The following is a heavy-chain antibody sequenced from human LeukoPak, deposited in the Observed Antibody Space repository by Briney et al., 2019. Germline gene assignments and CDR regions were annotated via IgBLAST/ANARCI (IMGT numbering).Heavy chain of an antibody. CDR2: INRDGSST. D-gene: IGHD6-19*01. CDR3: ARQASNQWLAYYYMDV. V-gene: IGHV3-74*01. J-gene: IGHJ6*03. CDR1: GFTFSSYW. Sequence: GGSLRLSCAASGFTFSSYWMHWVRQAPGKGLVWVSRINRDGSSTSYADAVKGRFTISRDNAKNTLYLQMNSLRAEDTAVYYCARQASNQWLAYYYMDVWGKGTTVTVSS.